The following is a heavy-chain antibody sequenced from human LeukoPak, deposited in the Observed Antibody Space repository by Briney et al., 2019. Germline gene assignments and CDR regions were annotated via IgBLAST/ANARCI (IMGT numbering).Heavy chain of an antibody. CDR2: INHSGST. D-gene: IGHD2-15*01. CDR1: GGSFSGYY. Sequence: SETLSLTCAVYGGSFSGYYWSWIRQPPGKGLEWIGEINHSGSTNYNPSLKSRVTISVDTSKNQFSLKLSSVTAADTAVYYCARGGGSYFDYWGQGTLVTVSS. CDR3: ARGGGSYFDY. J-gene: IGHJ4*02. V-gene: IGHV4-34*01.